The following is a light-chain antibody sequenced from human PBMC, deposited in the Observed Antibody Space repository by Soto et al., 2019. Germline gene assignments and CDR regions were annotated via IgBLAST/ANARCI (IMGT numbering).Light chain of an antibody. CDR2: VAS. CDR3: QQLNSIPIT. Sequence: DTQLTQSPSFLSASVGDRVTITCRASQGISRYLAWYQQKPGKAPKLLIYVASTLQSGVPSRFSGSGSGTEFTLTISSLQPEDFATYYCQQLNSIPITFGQGTRLEIK. CDR1: QGISRY. V-gene: IGKV1-9*01. J-gene: IGKJ5*01.